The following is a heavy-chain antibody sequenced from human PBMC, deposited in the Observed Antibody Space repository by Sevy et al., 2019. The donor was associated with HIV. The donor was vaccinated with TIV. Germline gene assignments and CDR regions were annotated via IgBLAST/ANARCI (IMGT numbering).Heavy chain of an antibody. CDR2: IYYNGHI. V-gene: IGHV4-59*08. Sequence: LRETLSLTSTVSGGSITSLYWYWIRQPPGKGLEWIANIYYNGHINYNPSLKSRVTLSLDTSKNQFSLRLSSVTAADTAMYYCAGENAWGRGYSWGQGTLVTVSS. CDR3: AGENAWGRGYS. J-gene: IGHJ4*02. D-gene: IGHD1-26*01. CDR1: GGSITSLY.